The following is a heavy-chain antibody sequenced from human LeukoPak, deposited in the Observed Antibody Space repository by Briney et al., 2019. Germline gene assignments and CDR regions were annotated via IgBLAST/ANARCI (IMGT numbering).Heavy chain of an antibody. CDR2: IYTSGST. J-gene: IGHJ4*02. CDR3: ARELGTYYYGSGSCDY. Sequence: SSETLSLTCAVYGGSFSGYYWTWIRQPPGKGLEWIGRIYTSGSTNYNPSLKSRVTISVDTSKNQFSLKLSSVTAADTAVYYCARELGTYYYGSGSCDYWGQGTLVTVSS. CDR1: GGSFSGYY. D-gene: IGHD3-10*01. V-gene: IGHV4-59*10.